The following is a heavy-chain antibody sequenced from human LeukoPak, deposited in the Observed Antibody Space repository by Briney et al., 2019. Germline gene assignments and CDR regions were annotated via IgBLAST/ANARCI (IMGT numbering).Heavy chain of an antibody. D-gene: IGHD4-17*01. J-gene: IGHJ4*02. CDR1: GFTFRSSW. Sequence: AGGSLRLSCAASGFTFRSSWMHWVRQAPGKGLVWVSRIYSDGRTATYADSVKGRFTISRDNSKNTLYLQMSSLRAEDTAVYYCVKGDYGDYPYYFDYWGQGTLVTVSS. CDR2: IYSDGRTA. V-gene: IGHV3-74*01. CDR3: VKGDYGDYPYYFDY.